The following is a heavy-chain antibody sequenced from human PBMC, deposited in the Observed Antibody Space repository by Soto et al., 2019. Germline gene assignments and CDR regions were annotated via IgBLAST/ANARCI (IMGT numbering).Heavy chain of an antibody. CDR2: IYHSGST. J-gene: IGHJ4*02. CDR3: ARDRGYCSSTSCYPHFDY. CDR1: GGSISSSNW. V-gene: IGHV4-4*02. D-gene: IGHD2-2*01. Sequence: SETLSLTCAVSGGSISSSNWWSWVRQPPGKGLEWIGEIYHSGSTNYNPSLKSRVTISVDKSKNQFSLKLSSVTAADTAVYYCARDRGYCSSTSCYPHFDYWGQGTLVTVSS.